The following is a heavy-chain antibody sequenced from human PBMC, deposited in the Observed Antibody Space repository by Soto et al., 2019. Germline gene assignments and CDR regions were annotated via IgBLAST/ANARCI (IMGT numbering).Heavy chain of an antibody. CDR2: INHSGST. Sequence: PSETLSLTCTVSGGSISSGGYYWSWIRQHPGKGLEWIGYINHSGSTNYNPSLKSRVTISVDTSKNQFSLKLSSVTAADTAVYYCARGDLYDFWSGYYSYYYGMDVWGQGTTVTVSS. V-gene: IGHV4-31*03. D-gene: IGHD3-3*01. J-gene: IGHJ6*02. CDR3: ARGDLYDFWSGYYSYYYGMDV. CDR1: GGSISSGGYY.